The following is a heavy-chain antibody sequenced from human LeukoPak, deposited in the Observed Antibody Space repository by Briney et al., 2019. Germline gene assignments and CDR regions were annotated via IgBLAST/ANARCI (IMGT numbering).Heavy chain of an antibody. J-gene: IGHJ4*02. D-gene: IGHD6-13*01. V-gene: IGHV3-23*01. CDR1: GFTVSSYA. CDR3: PKAAGTAY. Sequence: PGGSLRLSCAASGFTVSSYAMSWVRQAPGKGLEWVSAMSGSGCSTYDVDSGKGRFTIPTANSQNTLYLQMTSLRAEDTAVYSCPKAAGTAYWGQGTLVTVSS. CDR2: MSGSGCST.